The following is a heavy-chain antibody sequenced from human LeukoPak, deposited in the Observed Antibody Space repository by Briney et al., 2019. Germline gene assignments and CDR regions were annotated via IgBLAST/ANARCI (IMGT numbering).Heavy chain of an antibody. Sequence: PGRSLRLSCAASGFTFSSYAMHWVRQAPGKGLEWVSVIYADFDNTDYADSVKGRFTISRDNSKNSLYLQMNSLRAEDTAVYYCARSTIFGVAGPHDAFDIWGQGTMVTVSS. CDR2: IYADFDNT. CDR1: GFTFSSYA. D-gene: IGHD3-3*01. CDR3: ARSTIFGVAGPHDAFDI. J-gene: IGHJ3*02. V-gene: IGHV3-30*04.